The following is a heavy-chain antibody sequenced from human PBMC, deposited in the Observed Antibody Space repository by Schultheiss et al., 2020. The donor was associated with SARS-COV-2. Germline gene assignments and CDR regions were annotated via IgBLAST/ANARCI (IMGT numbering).Heavy chain of an antibody. V-gene: IGHV3-48*03. J-gene: IGHJ3*02. Sequence: GESLKISCAASGFTFDDYAMHWVRQAPGKGLEWVSYISSSGSTIYYADSVKGRFTISRDNAKNSLYLQMNSLRAEDTAVYYCARSHPSSGWAHDAFDIWGQGTMVTVSS. D-gene: IGHD6-19*01. CDR2: ISSSGSTI. CDR3: ARSHPSSGWAHDAFDI. CDR1: GFTFDDYA.